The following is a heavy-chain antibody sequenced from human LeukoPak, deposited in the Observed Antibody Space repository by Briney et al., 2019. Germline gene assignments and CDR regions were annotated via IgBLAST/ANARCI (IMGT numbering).Heavy chain of an antibody. CDR1: GVTFSSYW. Sequence: TVGSLILSCAASGVTFSSYWMHWGRQAPGKGLVWVSRINSDETYTSFADSVKGRFTISRDNAKNQLYLKMNTLRAADTAVYYCARRYCSGGTCYLDYWGQGTLVTVSS. V-gene: IGHV3-74*01. CDR3: ARRYCSGGTCYLDY. J-gene: IGHJ4*02. D-gene: IGHD2-15*01. CDR2: INSDETYT.